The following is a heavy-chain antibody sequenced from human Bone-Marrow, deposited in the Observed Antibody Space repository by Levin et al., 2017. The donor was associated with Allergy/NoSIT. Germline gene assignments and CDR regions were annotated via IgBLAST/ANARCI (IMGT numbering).Heavy chain of an antibody. Sequence: GESLKISCAASGFTFSSYGMHWVRQAPGKGLEWVAVISYDGSNKYYADSVKGRFTISRDNSKNTLYLQMNSLRAEDTAVYYCARLAYCGGDCSLDYWGQGTLVTVSS. CDR1: GFTFSSYG. J-gene: IGHJ4*02. D-gene: IGHD2-21*02. V-gene: IGHV3-30*03. CDR2: ISYDGSNK. CDR3: ARLAYCGGDCSLDY.